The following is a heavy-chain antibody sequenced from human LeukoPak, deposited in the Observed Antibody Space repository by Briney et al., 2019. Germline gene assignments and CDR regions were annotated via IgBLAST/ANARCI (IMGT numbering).Heavy chain of an antibody. CDR1: GFTFSTYA. CDR2: ISGSGGST. J-gene: IGHJ4*02. V-gene: IGHV3-23*01. D-gene: IGHD3-16*01. CDR3: ATPWDYDRILGRFDY. Sequence: GGSLRLSCAASGFTFSTYAMSWVRQAPGKGLEWVSVISGSGGSTYYADSVRGRFTISRDNSKNTLYLQMNGLRAEDTAVYYCATPWDYDRILGRFDYWGQGTLVTVSS.